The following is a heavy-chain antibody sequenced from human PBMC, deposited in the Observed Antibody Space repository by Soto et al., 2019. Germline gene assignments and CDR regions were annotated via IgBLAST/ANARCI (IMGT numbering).Heavy chain of an antibody. V-gene: IGHV2-5*01. Sequence: GPRLVNPTQALTLTCSFSGFSLISPGLGVGWIRQSPGKALEWLALIYWNEDKRFSPSLKSRLTITKDTSKNQVVLTMTNMDPVDTATYYCAHRGYGDYPRDNWFDPWGQGTLVTVSS. J-gene: IGHJ5*02. CDR2: IYWNEDK. D-gene: IGHD4-17*01. CDR3: AHRGYGDYPRDNWFDP. CDR1: GFSLISPGLG.